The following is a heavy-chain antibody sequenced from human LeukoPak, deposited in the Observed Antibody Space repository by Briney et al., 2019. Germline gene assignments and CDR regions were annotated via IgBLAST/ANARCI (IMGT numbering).Heavy chain of an antibody. D-gene: IGHD1-26*01. CDR3: AKVGGTDNIDY. CDR2: INPNSGGS. Sequence: GASVKVSCKASGYTFTCYYIHWVRPAPGQGLGWMGWINPNSGGSNYAQKFQGRVTMTRDTSISTAYMELSRLRSDDTAVYYCAKVGGTDNIDYWGQGTLVTVYS. CDR1: GYTFTCYY. V-gene: IGHV1-2*02. J-gene: IGHJ4*02.